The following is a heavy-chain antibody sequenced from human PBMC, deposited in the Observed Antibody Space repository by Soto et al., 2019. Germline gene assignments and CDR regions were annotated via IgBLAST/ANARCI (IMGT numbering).Heavy chain of an antibody. V-gene: IGHV4-31*03. D-gene: IGHD6-13*01. CDR1: GGSISSGGYH. Sequence: SETLSLTCTVSGGSISSGGYHWSWIRQHPGKGLEWIGYIYYSGSTYYNPSLKSRVTISVDTSKNQFSLKLSSVTAADTAVYYCARDIAAAGTLDYWGQGTLVTVSS. CDR2: IYYSGST. J-gene: IGHJ4*02. CDR3: ARDIAAAGTLDY.